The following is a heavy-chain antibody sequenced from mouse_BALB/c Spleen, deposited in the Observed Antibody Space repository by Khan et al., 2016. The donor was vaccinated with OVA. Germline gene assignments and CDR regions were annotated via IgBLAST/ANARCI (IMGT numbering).Heavy chain of an antibody. CDR1: GYTFTDYN. J-gene: IGHJ3*01. CDR2: INPNNGHT. Sequence: EVQLKQSGPELVKPGASVKIPCKASGYTFTDYNMDWVKESHGKSLEWIGDINPNNGHTINNQKFKGKATLTVGKSSSTAYMELRSLTSEDTAVYCCARGVYGSRGAWFAYWGQGTLVTVSA. D-gene: IGHD1-1*01. CDR3: ARGVYGSRGAWFAY. V-gene: IGHV1-18*01.